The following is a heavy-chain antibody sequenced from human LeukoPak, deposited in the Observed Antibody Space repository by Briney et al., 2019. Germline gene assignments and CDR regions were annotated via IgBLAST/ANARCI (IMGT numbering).Heavy chain of an antibody. Sequence: GGSLRLSCAASGFTFSSYAMHWVRQAPGKGLEGVAVISYDGSNKYYADSVKGRFTISRDNSKNTLYLQMNSLRAEDTAVYYCARAVAGTPWIYFDYWGQGTLVTVSS. CDR2: ISYDGSNK. J-gene: IGHJ4*02. V-gene: IGHV3-30*04. CDR1: GFTFSSYA. CDR3: ARAVAGTPWIYFDY. D-gene: IGHD6-19*01.